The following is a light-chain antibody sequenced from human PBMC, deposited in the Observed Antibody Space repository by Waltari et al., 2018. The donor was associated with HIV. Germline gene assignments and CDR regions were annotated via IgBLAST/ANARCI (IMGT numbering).Light chain of an antibody. CDR3: SSYTTTNRRGL. CDR1: SSDIGGYNY. J-gene: IGLJ2*01. V-gene: IGLV2-14*01. CDR2: EVS. Sequence: HSALTQPASLSGYPGPAITISCTGTSSDIGGYNYVSWYQQYPGKAPRILIYEVSNRPSWISNRFSGSKSGNTASLTISGLQADDEADYYCSSYTTTNRRGLFGGGTKLTVL.